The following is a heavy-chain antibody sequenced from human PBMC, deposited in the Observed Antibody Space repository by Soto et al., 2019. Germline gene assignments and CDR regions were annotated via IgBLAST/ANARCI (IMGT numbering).Heavy chain of an antibody. CDR2: IYASGST. Sequence: SETLSLTCTVSGDSISGYYWNWIRQPAGKGLEWIGRIYASGSTISNRSLRSRVALSVDTPKNQFSLNLNSETAADTAMYYCARSGYSSAWYTAFDSWSQGTLVTVSS. CDR3: ARSGYSSAWYTAFDS. CDR1: GDSISGYY. D-gene: IGHD6-19*01. J-gene: IGHJ4*02. V-gene: IGHV4-4*07.